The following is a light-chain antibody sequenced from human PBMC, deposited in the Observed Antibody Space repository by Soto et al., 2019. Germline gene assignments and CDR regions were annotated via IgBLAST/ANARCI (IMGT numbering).Light chain of an antibody. CDR3: QQRSNWPL. V-gene: IGKV3-11*01. CDR2: DAS. J-gene: IGKJ4*01. CDR1: QSISSS. Sequence: ETVLTQSPATLSLSPGERATLSCRASQSISSSLAWYQHKPGQAPRLLIYDASNRATGIPARFSGSGSGTDFTLTISSLVPEDLAVYYCQQRSNWPLFGGGTKVEIE.